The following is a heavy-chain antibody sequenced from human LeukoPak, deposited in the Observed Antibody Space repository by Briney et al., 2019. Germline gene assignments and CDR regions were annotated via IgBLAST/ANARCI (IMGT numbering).Heavy chain of an antibody. CDR3: AKGNWRYFDY. CDR1: GFTFSTYA. Sequence: GGSLRLSCAASGFTFSTYALSWVRQAPGKGLEWVSTISGRGVTTYYADSVKGRFTISRDNSKNTLYLQMNSLGADDTAVYYCAKGNWRYFDYWGQGTLVTVSS. V-gene: IGHV3-23*01. D-gene: IGHD1-1*01. J-gene: IGHJ4*02. CDR2: ISGRGVTT.